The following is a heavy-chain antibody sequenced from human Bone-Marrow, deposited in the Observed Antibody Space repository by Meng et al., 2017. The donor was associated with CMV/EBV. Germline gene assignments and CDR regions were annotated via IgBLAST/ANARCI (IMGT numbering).Heavy chain of an antibody. CDR1: GGSISSYY. CDR2: IYYSGNT. J-gene: IGHJ2*01. CDR3: ARDFVGGYCSGGSCYPPLDWYFDL. Sequence: SETLSLTCTVSGGSISSYYWSWIRQPPGKGLEWIGFIYYSGNTNYNYSLQSRISISLDTSKNQFSLNLISVTAADTAVYYCARDFVGGYCSGGSCYPPLDWYFDLWGRGTLVTVSS. V-gene: IGHV4-59*01. D-gene: IGHD2-15*01.